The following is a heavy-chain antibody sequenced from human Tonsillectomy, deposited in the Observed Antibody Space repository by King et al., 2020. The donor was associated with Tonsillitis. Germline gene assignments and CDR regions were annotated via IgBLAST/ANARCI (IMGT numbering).Heavy chain of an antibody. Sequence: EVQLVESGGGLVQPGGSLRISCAVSGFTSDNYWMSWVRQGPGKGLEWLANINPDGSQKYYVDSLKGRFTISKDKAKNSVDLEMNNLTVEDTAVYYCASGLANYYDNSTFYSWVQGALVTVAS. CDR3: ASGLANYYDNSTFYS. CDR1: GFTSDNYW. V-gene: IGHV3-7*03. D-gene: IGHD3-22*01. J-gene: IGHJ4*02. CDR2: INPDGSQK.